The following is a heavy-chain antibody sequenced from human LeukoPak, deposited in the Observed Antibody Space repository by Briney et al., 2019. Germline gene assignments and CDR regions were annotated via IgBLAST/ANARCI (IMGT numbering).Heavy chain of an antibody. CDR3: ARDRANNWSQDWFDP. V-gene: IGHV4-4*07. CDR2: MHTSGDT. Sequence: SETLSLTCTVSGASISSYYWSWIRQPAGKGLEWIGRMHTSGDTNYNPSLWSRVTMSLDTSRNQFSLRLSSVTAADTATYYCARDRANNWSQDWFDPWGQGTLVTVSS. D-gene: IGHD1-1*01. J-gene: IGHJ5*02. CDR1: GASISSYY.